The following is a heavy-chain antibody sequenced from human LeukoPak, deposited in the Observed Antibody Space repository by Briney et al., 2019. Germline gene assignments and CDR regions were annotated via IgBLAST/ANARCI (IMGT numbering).Heavy chain of an antibody. D-gene: IGHD3-16*01. CDR2: FHNSGTS. CDR1: DDSISDYY. J-gene: IGHJ4*02. Sequence: SETLSLTCTVSDDSISDYYRGWIRQPPGKGLEWIGYFHNSGTSTYNPSLKSRVAISADTSKNQFSLKLNSLTTADTAVYYCTRGAGWLIDYWGQGTLVTVSS. CDR3: TRGAGWLIDY. V-gene: IGHV4-59*01.